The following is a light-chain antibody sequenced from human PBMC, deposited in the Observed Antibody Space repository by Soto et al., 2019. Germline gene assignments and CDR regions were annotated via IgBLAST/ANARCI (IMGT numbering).Light chain of an antibody. J-gene: IGKJ1*01. V-gene: IGKV3-20*01. CDR2: GAS. Sequence: ESVLTQSPGTLSLSPGERATLSCRAGQSVTSSYLAWYQQKPGQAPRLLIYGASSRATGIPDRFSGSGSGTDFTLTISRLEPEDFAVYYCQQYGSSPRTFGQGTKVEIK. CDR3: QQYGSSPRT. CDR1: QSVTSSY.